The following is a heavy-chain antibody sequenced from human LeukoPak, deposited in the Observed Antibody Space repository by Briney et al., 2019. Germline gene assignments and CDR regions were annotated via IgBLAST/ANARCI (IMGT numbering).Heavy chain of an antibody. CDR2: INPNTGDT. CDR3: ARDVMGYEQGWFDP. D-gene: IGHD2-8*01. J-gene: IGHJ5*02. V-gene: IGHV1-2*02. CDR1: GYRFIDYL. Sequence: GASVKVSCKASGYRFIDYLIHWVRQAPGQGPECMGWINPNTGDTKYVQRFQGRVTMTRDTSSSTAYMELSGLNSDDTAMYFCARDVMGYEQGWFDPWGQGTLVTVSS.